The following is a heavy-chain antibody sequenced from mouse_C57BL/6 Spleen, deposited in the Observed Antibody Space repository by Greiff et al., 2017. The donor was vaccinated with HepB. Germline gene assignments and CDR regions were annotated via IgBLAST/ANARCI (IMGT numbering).Heavy chain of an antibody. D-gene: IGHD2-4*01. CDR2: IDPSDSYT. V-gene: IGHV1-69*01. CDR3: ARYYDYDRGAMDY. J-gene: IGHJ4*01. CDR1: GYTFTSYW. Sequence: QVQLQQSGAELVMPGASVKLSCKASGYTFTSYWMHWVKQRPGQGLEWIGEIDPSDSYTNYNQKFKGKSTVTVDKSSSTAYMQLSSLTSEDSAVYYCARYYDYDRGAMDYWGQGTSVTVSS.